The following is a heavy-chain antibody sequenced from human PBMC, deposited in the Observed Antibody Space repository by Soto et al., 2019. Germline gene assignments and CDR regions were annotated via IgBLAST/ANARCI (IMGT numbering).Heavy chain of an antibody. J-gene: IGHJ4*02. CDR2: IYYSGST. V-gene: IGHV4-28*01. Sequence: ETLSLTCAVSGYSISSSNWWGWIRQPPGKGLEWIGYIYYSGSTNYNPSLKSRVTISVDRSKNQFSLKLSSVTAADTAVYYCARRYGSSFDYWGQGTLVTVSS. CDR1: GYSISSSNW. CDR3: ARRYGSSFDY. D-gene: IGHD6-13*01.